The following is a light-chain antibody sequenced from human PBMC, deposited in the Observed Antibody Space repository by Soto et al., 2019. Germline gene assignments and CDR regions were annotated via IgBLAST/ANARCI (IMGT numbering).Light chain of an antibody. CDR2: LDSDGSH. Sequence: QLVLTQSPSASASLGASVKLTCTLSSGHSSYAIARHQQQPEKGPRYLMKLDSDGSHTQGDAIPDRFSGSSSGAERYLTISSLQSEDEADYYCQTWGTGIHVVFGGGTKLTVL. CDR1: SGHSSYA. CDR3: QTWGTGIHVV. J-gene: IGLJ2*01. V-gene: IGLV4-69*01.